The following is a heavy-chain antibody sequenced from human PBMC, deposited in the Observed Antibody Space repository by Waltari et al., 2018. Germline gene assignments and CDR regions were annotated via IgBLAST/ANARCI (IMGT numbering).Heavy chain of an antibody. V-gene: IGHV4-59*08. D-gene: IGHD6-19*01. J-gene: IGHJ4*02. CDR1: GGSITIYS. CDR3: ARGMSSVWYGPFDY. CDR2: VYYTGNT. Sequence: QVQLQESGPGLVKPSETLSLTCPVSGGSITIYSWSWIRQPPGKGLEWIGYVYYTGNTIYNPSLESRVTLSADTSKNQVSLRLRSVTAADTAVYYCARGMSSVWYGPFDYWGQGTLVTVSS.